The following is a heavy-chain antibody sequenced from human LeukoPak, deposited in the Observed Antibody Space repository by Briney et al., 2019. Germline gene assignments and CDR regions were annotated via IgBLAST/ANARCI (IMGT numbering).Heavy chain of an antibody. J-gene: IGHJ4*02. V-gene: IGHV3-30*04. CDR3: ARERGTGTILDY. CDR1: GFTFSSYA. D-gene: IGHD1-7*01. CDR2: ISYDGSNK. Sequence: PGGSLRLSCAASGFTFSSYAMHWVRQAPGKGLEWVAVISYDGSNKYYADSVKGRFTISRDNSKNTLYLQMNSLRAEDTAVYYCARERGTGTILDYWGQGTLVTVSS.